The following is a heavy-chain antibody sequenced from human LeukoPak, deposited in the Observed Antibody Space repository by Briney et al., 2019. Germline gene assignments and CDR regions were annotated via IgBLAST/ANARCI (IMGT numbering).Heavy chain of an antibody. D-gene: IGHD2-2*02. CDR2: ISSSSTYI. J-gene: IGHJ3*02. CDR1: GFTFSSYS. V-gene: IGHV3-21*01. Sequence: MSGGSLRLSCAASGFTFSSYSMNWVRQAPGKGLEWVSSISSSSTYIYYADSLKGRFTISRANDKNSLSLQMNSLRAEDTAVYYCARDTHCSSTSCYNAFDIWGQGTMVTVSS. CDR3: ARDTHCSSTSCYNAFDI.